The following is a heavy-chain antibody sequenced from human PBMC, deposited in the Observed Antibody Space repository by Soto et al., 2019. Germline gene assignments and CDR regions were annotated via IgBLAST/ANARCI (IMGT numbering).Heavy chain of an antibody. D-gene: IGHD2-15*01. V-gene: IGHV3-15*07. CDR2: IKSKSDGGTT. J-gene: IGHJ5*02. CDR3: TIDLFACRGGSCYFWLDP. CDR1: GFIFSNTW. Sequence: EVQLVESGGGLVKPGESLRLSCAASGFIFSNTWMNWVRQAPGKGLESVGRIKSKSDGGTTDYAAPVKGRFTISREASKNPLFLQMHSLKAVDAAADDCTIDLFACRGGSCYFWLDPCGQRTLVTVSS.